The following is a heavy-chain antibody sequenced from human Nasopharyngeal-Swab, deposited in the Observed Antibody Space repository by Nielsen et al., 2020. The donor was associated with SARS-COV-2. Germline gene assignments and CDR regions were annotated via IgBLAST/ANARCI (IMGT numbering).Heavy chain of an antibody. J-gene: IGHJ4*02. CDR2: IYHSGST. V-gene: IGHV4-30-2*01. CDR3: ARGSMGSGSYADY. CDR1: GGSIRSSSYS. Sequence: SETLSLTCSVPGGSIRSSSYSWSWIRQPPGKGLEWIGYIYHSGSTYYNPSLKSRVTISVDRSKNQFSLKLSSVTAADTAVYYCARGSMGSGSYADYWGQGTLVTVSS. D-gene: IGHD1-26*01.